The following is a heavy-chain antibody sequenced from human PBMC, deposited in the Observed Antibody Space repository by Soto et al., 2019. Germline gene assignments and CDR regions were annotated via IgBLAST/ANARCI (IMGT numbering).Heavy chain of an antibody. Sequence: QVQLQESGPGLVKPSESLSLTCTVSGGSINGYYWSWIRQPPGEGLEWIGYVYYSGSTNYNPSLKTRVTMSADTSKNQFYLKLTSVTAADTAVYYCARAPSLVAVFGRYYFDFWGQGTLATVSS. D-gene: IGHD2-15*01. V-gene: IGHV4-59*01. CDR1: GGSINGYY. CDR3: ARAPSLVAVFGRYYFDF. J-gene: IGHJ4*02. CDR2: VYYSGST.